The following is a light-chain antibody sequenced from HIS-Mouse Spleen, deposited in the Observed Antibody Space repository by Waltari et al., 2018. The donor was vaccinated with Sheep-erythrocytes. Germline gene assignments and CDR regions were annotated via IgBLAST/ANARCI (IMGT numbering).Light chain of an antibody. V-gene: IGLV2-11*01. CDR3: CSYAGSYNHV. Sequence: QSALTQPRSVSGSPGQSVTISCTGTSSDVGGYNYVSWYQQHPGKAPNLMIYDVSKRPSGVPDRFSGSKSGNTASRTISGLQAEDEADYYCCSYAGSYNHVFATGTKVTVL. CDR1: SSDVGGYNY. J-gene: IGLJ1*01. CDR2: DVS.